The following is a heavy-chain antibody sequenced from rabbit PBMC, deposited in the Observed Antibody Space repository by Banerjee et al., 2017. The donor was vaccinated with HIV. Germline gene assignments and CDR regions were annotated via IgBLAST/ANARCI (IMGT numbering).Heavy chain of an antibody. CDR2: IYVGISGNT. D-gene: IGHD6-1*01. J-gene: IGHJ4*01. V-gene: IGHV1S40*01. Sequence: QSLEESGGDLVKPGASLTLTCTASGFSFSSDYDICWVRQAPGKGLEWIACIYVGISGNTYYASWAKGRFTISKTSSTTVTLQMTSLTAADTATYVCARTYVVYGYAINLWGPGTLVTVS. CDR1: GFSFSSDYD. CDR3: ARTYVVYGYAINL.